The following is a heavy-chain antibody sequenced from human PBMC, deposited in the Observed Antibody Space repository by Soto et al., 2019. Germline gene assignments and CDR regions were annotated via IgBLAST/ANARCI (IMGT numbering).Heavy chain of an antibody. J-gene: IGHJ4*02. CDR1: GFTFSSYA. Sequence: GESLKISCAASGFTFSSYAMSWVRQAPGKGLEWVSAISGSGGSTYYADSVKGRFTISRDNSKNTLYLQMNSLRAEDTAVYYCAKVILYYYDSSGYFDYWGQGTLVTVSS. V-gene: IGHV3-23*01. D-gene: IGHD3-22*01. CDR2: ISGSGGST. CDR3: AKVILYYYDSSGYFDY.